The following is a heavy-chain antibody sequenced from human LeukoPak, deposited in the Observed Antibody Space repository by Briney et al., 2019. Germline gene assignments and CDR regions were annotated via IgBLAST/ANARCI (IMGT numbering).Heavy chain of an antibody. J-gene: IGHJ4*02. CDR1: GYSITDHY. D-gene: IGHD5-12*01. CDR3: ARGYSGYDNYDY. CDR2: INPNSGGT. Sequence: GASVKVSCKASGYSITDHYMHWVRQAPGQGLEWMGWINPNSGGTNYAQKFQGRVTMTRDTSISTAYMELSRLRSDDTAVYYCARGYSGYDNYDYWGQGTLVTVSS. V-gene: IGHV1-2*02.